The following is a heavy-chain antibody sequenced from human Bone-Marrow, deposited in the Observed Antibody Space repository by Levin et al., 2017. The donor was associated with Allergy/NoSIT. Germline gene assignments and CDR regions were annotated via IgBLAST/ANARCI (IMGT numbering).Heavy chain of an antibody. V-gene: IGHV3-33*01. CDR3: ARGDFGDYRDYFDS. CDR1: GFTFTDYG. CDR2: IWYNGGNK. Sequence: GESLKISCAASGFTFTDYGMHWVRQAPGKGLEWVAFIWYNGGNKYYADSVKGRFTISRDDSKTTTFLQMNSLRAGDTAMYYCARGDFGDYRDYFDSWGQGTLVTVSS. J-gene: IGHJ4*02. D-gene: IGHD4-11*01.